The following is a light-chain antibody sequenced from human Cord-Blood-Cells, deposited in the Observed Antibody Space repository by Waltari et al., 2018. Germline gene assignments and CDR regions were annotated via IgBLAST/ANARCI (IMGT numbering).Light chain of an antibody. CDR1: QSISSY. CDR3: QQSYSTPWT. J-gene: IGKJ1*01. Sequence: DIQMTQSPSSLSASVADRVTITCRASQSISSYLNWYHQKPGKAPQLLIYAASSLQSGVPSRFSGSGSGTDFTLTISSLQPEDFATYYCQQSYSTPWTFGQGTKVEIK. V-gene: IGKV1-39*01. CDR2: AAS.